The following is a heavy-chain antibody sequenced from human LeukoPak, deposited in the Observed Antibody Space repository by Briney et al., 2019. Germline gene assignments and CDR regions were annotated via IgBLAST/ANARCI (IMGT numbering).Heavy chain of an antibody. Sequence: ASVKVSCKASGYTFTSYDINWVRQATGQGLEWMGWMNPNSGNTGYAQKFQGRVTMTRSTSISTAYMELSSLRSGDTAVYYCARHRRITMVRGVISRVFDYWGQGTLVTVSS. J-gene: IGHJ4*02. CDR3: ARHRRITMVRGVISRVFDY. D-gene: IGHD3-10*01. CDR1: GYTFTSYD. V-gene: IGHV1-8*01. CDR2: MNPNSGNT.